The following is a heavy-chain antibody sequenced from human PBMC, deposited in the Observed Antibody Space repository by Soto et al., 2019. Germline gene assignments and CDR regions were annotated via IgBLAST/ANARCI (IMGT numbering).Heavy chain of an antibody. D-gene: IGHD2-15*01. J-gene: IGHJ6*02. CDR2: INPNSGGT. V-gene: IGHV1-2*04. Sequence: ASVKVSCKACGYTFTGYYMHWVRQAPGQGLEWMGWINPNSGGTNYAQKFQGWVTMTRDTSISTAYMELSRLRSDDTAVYYCARDQVVVAATPDYYYYYGMDVWG. CDR3: ARDQVVVAATPDYYYYYGMDV. CDR1: GYTFTGYY.